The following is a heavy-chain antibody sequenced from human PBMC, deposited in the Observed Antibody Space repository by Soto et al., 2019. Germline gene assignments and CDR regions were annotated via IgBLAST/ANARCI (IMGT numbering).Heavy chain of an antibody. Sequence: SETLSLTCAVYGGSFSGYCWSWIRQPPGKGLEWIGEINHSGSTNYNPSLKSRVTISVDTSKNQFSLKLSSVTAADTAVYYCARDPTLAVAETYGMDVWGQGTTVTVSS. D-gene: IGHD6-19*01. CDR2: INHSGST. J-gene: IGHJ6*02. CDR1: GGSFSGYC. V-gene: IGHV4-34*01. CDR3: ARDPTLAVAETYGMDV.